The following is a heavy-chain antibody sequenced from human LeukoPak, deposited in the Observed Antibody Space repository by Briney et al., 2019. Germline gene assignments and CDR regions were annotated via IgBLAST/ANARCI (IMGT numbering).Heavy chain of an antibody. CDR2: IKQDGSEK. Sequence: PGGSLRLSCAASGFTFSSYWMSWVRQAPGKGLEWVANIKQDGSEKYYVDSVKGRFTISRDNAKNSLFLQMNSLSAEDTAVYFCAISATARGGFDFWGQGTLVTVSS. CDR3: AISATARGGFDF. CDR1: GFTFSSYW. J-gene: IGHJ4*02. V-gene: IGHV3-7*01. D-gene: IGHD6-25*01.